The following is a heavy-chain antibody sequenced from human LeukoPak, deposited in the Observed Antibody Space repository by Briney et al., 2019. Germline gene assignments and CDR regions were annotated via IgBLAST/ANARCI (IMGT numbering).Heavy chain of an antibody. J-gene: IGHJ4*02. CDR1: GGSFSGYY. CDR2: INHSGST. CDR3: ATKERGGTENDY. Sequence: SETLSLTCAVYGGSFSGYYWSWIRQPPGKGLEWIGEINHSGSTNYNPSLKSRVTISVDTSKNQFSLKLSSVTAADTAVYYCATKERGGTENDYWGQGTLVTVSS. V-gene: IGHV4-34*01. D-gene: IGHD1/OR15-1a*01.